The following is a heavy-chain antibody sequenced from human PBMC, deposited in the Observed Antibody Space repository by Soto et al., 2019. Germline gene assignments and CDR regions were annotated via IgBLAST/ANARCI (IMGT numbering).Heavy chain of an antibody. CDR2: IYYSGST. CDR3: ARDYYGSGSYPFDL. J-gene: IGHJ2*01. CDR1: GGSISSYY. D-gene: IGHD3-10*01. V-gene: IGHV4-59*01. Sequence: TSETLSLTCTVSGGSISSYYWSWIRQPPGKGLEWIGYIYYSGSTNYNPSLKSRVTISVDTSKNQFSLKLSSVTAADTAVYYCARDYYGSGSYPFDLWGRGTLITVSS.